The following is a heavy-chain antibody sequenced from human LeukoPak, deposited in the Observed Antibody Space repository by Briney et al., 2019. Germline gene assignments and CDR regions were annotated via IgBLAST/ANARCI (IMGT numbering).Heavy chain of an antibody. D-gene: IGHD3-10*01. CDR1: GFTFSSFA. Sequence: GGSLRLSCAASGFTFSSFAMHWVRQAPGKGLEWVAVISYDGSNKYYADSVKGRFTVSRDNAKNTLYLRMNSLRPEDTAVYYCVRAPGLGSGSAFDSWGQGTLVTVSS. J-gene: IGHJ4*02. CDR2: ISYDGSNK. CDR3: VRAPGLGSGSAFDS. V-gene: IGHV3-30-3*01.